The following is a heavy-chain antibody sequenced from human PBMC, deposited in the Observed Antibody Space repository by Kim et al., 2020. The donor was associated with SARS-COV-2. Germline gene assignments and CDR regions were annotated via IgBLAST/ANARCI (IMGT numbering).Heavy chain of an antibody. V-gene: IGHV6-1*01. CDR1: GDSVSSNSGA. CDR2: TYYRSKWYN. J-gene: IGHJ4*02. CDR3: VGGGGWNI. Sequence: SQTLSLTCAISGDSVSSNSGAWNWIRQSPSRGLEWLGRTYYRSKWYNHYAISVKSRITINPDTSKNQFSLQLKSVTPEDTAVYYWVGGGGWNIWGQGTLVTVSS. D-gene: IGHD6-19*01.